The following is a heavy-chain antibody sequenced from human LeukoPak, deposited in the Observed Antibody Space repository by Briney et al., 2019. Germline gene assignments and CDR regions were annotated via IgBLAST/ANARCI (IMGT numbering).Heavy chain of an antibody. D-gene: IGHD5-24*01. V-gene: IGHV4-39*01. CDR3: ARLRDGRWLLEY. CDR1: GGSISSSGYY. J-gene: IGHJ4*02. Sequence: SGPGLVKPSETLSLTCTASGGSISSSGYYWGWIRQPPGKGLEWIASINYGGTTYYNPSLKSRVTISEDRSKNQFSLKLSSVTAADTAVYYCARLRDGRWLLEYWGQGTLVTVSS. CDR2: INYGGTT.